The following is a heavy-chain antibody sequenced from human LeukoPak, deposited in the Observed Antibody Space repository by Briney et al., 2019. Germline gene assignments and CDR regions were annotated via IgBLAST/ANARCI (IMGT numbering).Heavy chain of an antibody. D-gene: IGHD3-10*01. CDR2: ICWNSGSI. Sequence: SLRLSCADSGFTFDDYAMYWVRHAPGKGLEWVSGICWNSGSIGYADSVKGRFTTSRDNVTNSLYLQMNSLRAEDTAVYYCAREDYYGSKAGYYYYMDIWGKGTTVTISS. CDR1: GFTFDDYA. CDR3: AREDYYGSKAGYYYYMDI. V-gene: IGHV3-9*01. J-gene: IGHJ6*03.